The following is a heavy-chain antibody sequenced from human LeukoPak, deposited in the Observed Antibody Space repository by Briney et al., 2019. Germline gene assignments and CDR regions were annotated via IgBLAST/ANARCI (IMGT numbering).Heavy chain of an antibody. CDR1: GYTLTELS. CDR3: ATTAVLMGGYDFPLDY. Sequence: ASVKVSCKVSGYTLTELSMHWVRQAPGKGLEWMGGFDPEDGETIYAQKFQGRVTMTEDTSTDTAYMELSSLRSEDTAVYYCATTAVLMGGYDFPLDYWGQGTLVTVSS. CDR2: FDPEDGET. D-gene: IGHD5-12*01. J-gene: IGHJ4*02. V-gene: IGHV1-24*01.